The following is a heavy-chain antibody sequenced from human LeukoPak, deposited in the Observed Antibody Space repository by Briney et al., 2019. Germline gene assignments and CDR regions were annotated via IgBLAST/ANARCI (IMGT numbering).Heavy chain of an antibody. V-gene: IGHV1-18*01. J-gene: IGHJ3*02. D-gene: IGHD2-2*01. CDR1: GYTFTSYG. CDR3: ARVRVPAAVDAFDI. CDR2: ISAYNGNT. Sequence: RASVKVSCKASGYTFTSYGISWVRQAPGQGLEWMVWISAYNGNTNYAQKLQGRVTMTTDTSTSTAYMELRSLRSDDTAVYYCARVRVPAAVDAFDIWGQGTMVTVSS.